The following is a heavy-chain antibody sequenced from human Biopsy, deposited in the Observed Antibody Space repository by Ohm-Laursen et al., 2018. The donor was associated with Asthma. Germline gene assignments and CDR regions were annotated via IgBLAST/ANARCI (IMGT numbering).Heavy chain of an antibody. CDR3: ARHWSGNGWHDTYSWFDP. CDR2: FFHTGST. D-gene: IGHD1-1*01. V-gene: IGHV4-4*03. Sequence: PGTLSLTCAVSGGSINSSTWWSWVRQPPGKGLEWIGEFFHTGSTNYSPSLKSRVTISVDKSKNQFSLNLSAVTAADTAVYYCARHWSGNGWHDTYSWFDPWGQGSQVTVSS. J-gene: IGHJ5*01. CDR1: GGSINSSTW.